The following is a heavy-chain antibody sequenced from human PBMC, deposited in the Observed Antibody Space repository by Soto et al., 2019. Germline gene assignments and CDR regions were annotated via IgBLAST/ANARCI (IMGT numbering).Heavy chain of an antibody. CDR3: ARDRLRITMVRGVRDYYYYGMDV. CDR1: GYTFTSYG. J-gene: IGHJ6*02. CDR2: ISAYNGNT. Sequence: QVQLVQSGAEVKKPGASVKVSRKASGYTFTSYGISWVRQAPGQGLEWMGWISAYNGNTNYAQKLQGRVTMTTDTSTSTAYMELRSLRSDDTAVYYCARDRLRITMVRGVRDYYYYGMDVWGQGTTVTVSS. D-gene: IGHD3-10*01. V-gene: IGHV1-18*01.